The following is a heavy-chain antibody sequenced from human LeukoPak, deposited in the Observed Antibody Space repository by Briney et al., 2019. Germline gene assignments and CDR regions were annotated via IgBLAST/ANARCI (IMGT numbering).Heavy chain of an antibody. CDR3: TTDGGGYGDYANNFDY. D-gene: IGHD4-17*01. V-gene: IGHV3-15*07. J-gene: IGHJ4*02. CDR1: GFTFRRYS. CDR2: IKSKTDGGTT. Sequence: GGSLRLSCAASGFTFRRYSMNWVRQAPGKGLEWVGRIKSKTDGGTTDYAAPVKGRFTISRDDSKNTLYLQMNSLKTEDTAVYYCTTDGGGYGDYANNFDYWGQGTLVTVSS.